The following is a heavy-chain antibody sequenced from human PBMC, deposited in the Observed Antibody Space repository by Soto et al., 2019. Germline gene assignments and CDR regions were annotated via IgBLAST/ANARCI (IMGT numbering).Heavy chain of an antibody. CDR2: IIPIFGTT. J-gene: IGHJ6*02. CDR3: ARRDIVVVPAAPLYGMDV. D-gene: IGHD2-2*01. V-gene: IGHV1-69*06. Sequence: QVQLVQSGAEVKKPGSSVKVSCKASGGAFSSYAISWVRQAPGQGLEWMGGIIPIFGTTNYAQKFQGRVTITAAKSTSTVYMELINLRPDDTAVYYCARRDIVVVPAAPLYGMDVWGQGTTVSVSS. CDR1: GGAFSSYA.